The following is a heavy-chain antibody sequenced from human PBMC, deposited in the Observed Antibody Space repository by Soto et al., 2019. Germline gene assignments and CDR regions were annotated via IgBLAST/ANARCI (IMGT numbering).Heavy chain of an antibody. D-gene: IGHD3-22*01. Sequence: QVQLVQSGAEVKKPGASVKVSCKVSGYSFLTYAVSWVRQSPGQGLDRMGWISTYDGTTKYAERQQGRVTMTTDTTQSTAYMELRSLRSDETTVDYCARGPKDYHDNSGNYLLDYGGQGTLVTVSS. J-gene: IGHJ4*02. CDR3: ARGPKDYHDNSGNYLLDY. V-gene: IGHV1-18*01. CDR1: GYSFLTYA. CDR2: ISTYDGTT.